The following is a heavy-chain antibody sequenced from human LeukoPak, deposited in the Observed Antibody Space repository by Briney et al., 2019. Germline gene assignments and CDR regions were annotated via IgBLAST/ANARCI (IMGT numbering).Heavy chain of an antibody. CDR2: MSYNGQIT. Sequence: GRSLRLSCAASGFTFSSYGMHWVRQAPGKGLEWVAVMSYNGQITYYADSVKGRFTISRDNSQNMLYLQMNSLRVDGTSVYYCAKVQLERRELLPNFDSWGQGTLVTVSS. J-gene: IGHJ4*02. D-gene: IGHD1-1*01. V-gene: IGHV3-30*18. CDR3: AKVQLERRELLPNFDS. CDR1: GFTFSSYG.